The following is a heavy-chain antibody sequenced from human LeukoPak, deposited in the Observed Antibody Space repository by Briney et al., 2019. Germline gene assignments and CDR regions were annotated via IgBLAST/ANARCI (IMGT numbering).Heavy chain of an antibody. Sequence: SETLSLTCAVYGGSFSGYYWSWIRQPPGKGLEWIGEINHSGSTNYNPSLKSRVTISVDTSKNQFSLKLSSVTAADTAVYYCANSANYGGNSGYFDYWGQGTLVTVSS. CDR1: GGSFSGYY. V-gene: IGHV4-34*01. D-gene: IGHD4-23*01. CDR3: ANSANYGGNSGYFDY. CDR2: INHSGST. J-gene: IGHJ4*02.